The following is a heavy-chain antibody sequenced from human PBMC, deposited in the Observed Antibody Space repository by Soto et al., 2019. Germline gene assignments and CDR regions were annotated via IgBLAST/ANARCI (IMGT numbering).Heavy chain of an antibody. V-gene: IGHV1-8*01. J-gene: IGHJ2*01. D-gene: IGHD2-15*01. CDR2: MNPNSGKA. Sequence: QVQLVQSGAEVKKPGASVKVSCKASGYTFTSYDINWVRQAAGQGLEWIGWMNPNSGKAVYAQKFPGRVTMAGNTSISTGYMELSSLIYDDTAVYFCARGLVVVSATYWYFDLWGRGTLVTVSS. CDR3: ARGLVVVSATYWYFDL. CDR1: GYTFTSYD.